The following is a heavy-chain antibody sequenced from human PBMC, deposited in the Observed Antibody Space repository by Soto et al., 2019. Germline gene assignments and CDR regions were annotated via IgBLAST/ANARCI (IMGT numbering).Heavy chain of an antibody. Sequence: EVQLGESGGGLVQPGGSLRLSCAASGFTVSDNYMSWVRQAPGKGLEWVSVIYGGGTTDYADSAKGRFTISRDSSMNTLHLQMNSLRVEDSAVYYCAALSNSARYIDFWGQGGLVTVSS. CDR2: IYGGGTT. CDR1: GFTVSDNY. J-gene: IGHJ4*02. CDR3: AALSNSARYIDF. D-gene: IGHD1-26*01. V-gene: IGHV3-66*01.